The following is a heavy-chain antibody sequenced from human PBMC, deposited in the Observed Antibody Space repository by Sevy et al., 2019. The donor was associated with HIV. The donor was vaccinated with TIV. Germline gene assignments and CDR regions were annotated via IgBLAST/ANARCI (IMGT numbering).Heavy chain of an antibody. D-gene: IGHD3-22*01. CDR3: ARLNVYYYDDDGYYTTGNAFDI. CDR1: GFRFESQA. J-gene: IGHJ3*02. CDR2: MSGRGDSR. Sequence: GGSLRLSCVASGFRFESQAMSWIRQAPGKGLEWVSGMSGRGDSRGYAHSVKGRFTISRDNSKNTVYLQMNSLRTEDTAVYYCARLNVYYYDDDGYYTTGNAFDIWGQGTMVTVSS. V-gene: IGHV3-23*01.